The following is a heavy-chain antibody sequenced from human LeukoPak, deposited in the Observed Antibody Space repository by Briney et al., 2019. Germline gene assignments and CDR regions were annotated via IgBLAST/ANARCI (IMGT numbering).Heavy chain of an antibody. CDR1: GFTVSSNY. V-gene: IGHV3-53*01. J-gene: IGHJ6*03. CDR2: IYSGGST. CDR3: ARDYYYYMDV. Sequence: PGGSLRLSCAASGFTVSSNYMSWVRQAPGKGLEWVSVIYSGGSTYYADSVKGRFTISRDNSKNTLYLQMNSLGTEDTAVYYCARDYYYYMDVWGKGTTVTVSS.